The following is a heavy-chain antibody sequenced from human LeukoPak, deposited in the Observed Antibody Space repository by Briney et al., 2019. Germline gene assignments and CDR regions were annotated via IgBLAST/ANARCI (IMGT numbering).Heavy chain of an antibody. Sequence: GGSLRLSCAASGFTFSSYGMSWVRQAPGKGLEWVSAISGSGWSTYYADSVKGRLTISRDNSRNTLYLKMNSLRAEDTAVYYCAKDDKWLLPIDSWGQGTLVTVSS. J-gene: IGHJ4*02. D-gene: IGHD3-22*01. CDR2: ISGSGWST. CDR1: GFTFSSYG. CDR3: AKDDKWLLPIDS. V-gene: IGHV3-23*01.